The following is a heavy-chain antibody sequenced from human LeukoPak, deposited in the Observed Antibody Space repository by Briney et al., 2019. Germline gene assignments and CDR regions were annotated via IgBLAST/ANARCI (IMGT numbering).Heavy chain of an antibody. CDR3: ARRRVRPFDP. CDR2: IYYSGST. V-gene: IGHV4-39*01. D-gene: IGHD2-21*01. J-gene: IGHJ5*02. CDR1: GGSISSSSYY. Sequence: SKTLSLTCTVSGGSISSSSYYWGWIRQPPGKGLEWIGSIYYSGSTYYNPSLKSRVTISVDTSKNQFSLKLSSVTAADTAVYYCARRRVRPFDPWGQGTLVTVSS.